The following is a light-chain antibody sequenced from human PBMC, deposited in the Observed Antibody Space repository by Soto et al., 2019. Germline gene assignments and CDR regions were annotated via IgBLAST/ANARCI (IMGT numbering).Light chain of an antibody. CDR1: VLAKKY. Sequence: SYELTQPSSVSVSPGQTARITCSGDVLAKKYARWFQQKPGQAPVVVIYKDSERPSGVPDRFSGSKSGTSASLAISGLQSEDEGDYYCAAWDDNLNGVVFGGGTKVTVL. CDR2: KDS. J-gene: IGLJ2*01. V-gene: IGLV3-27*01. CDR3: AAWDDNLNGVV.